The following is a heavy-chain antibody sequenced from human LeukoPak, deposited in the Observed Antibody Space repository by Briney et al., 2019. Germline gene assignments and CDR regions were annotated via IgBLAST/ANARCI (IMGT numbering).Heavy chain of an antibody. CDR2: ISSSGSTI. D-gene: IGHD1-7*01. CDR3: ARVELAPYYYYMDV. CDR1: GFSISSYE. Sequence: GGSLRLSCAASGFSISSYEMNWVRQAPGKGLEWVSYISSSGSTIYYADSVKGRFTISRDNAKNSLYLQTNSLRAEDTAVYYCARVELAPYYYYMDVWGKGTTVTVSS. V-gene: IGHV3-48*03. J-gene: IGHJ6*03.